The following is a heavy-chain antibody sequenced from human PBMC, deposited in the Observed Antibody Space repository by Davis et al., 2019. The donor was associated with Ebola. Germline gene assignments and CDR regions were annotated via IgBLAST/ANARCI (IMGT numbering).Heavy chain of an antibody. D-gene: IGHD4-11*01. J-gene: IGHJ6*02. Sequence: GGSLRLSCAASGFTVSSNYMSWVRQAPGKGLEWVAVISYDGSNKYYADSVKGRFTISRDNSKNTLYLQMNSLRAEDTAVYYCAKDAGYSTGGWYYYNGMDVWGQGTTVTVSS. CDR1: GFTVSSNY. V-gene: IGHV3-30*18. CDR2: ISYDGSNK. CDR3: AKDAGYSTGGWYYYNGMDV.